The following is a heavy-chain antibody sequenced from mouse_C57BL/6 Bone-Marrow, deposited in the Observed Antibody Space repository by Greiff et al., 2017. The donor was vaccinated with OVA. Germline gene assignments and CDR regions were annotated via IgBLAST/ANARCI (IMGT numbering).Heavy chain of an antibody. CDR3: ASRGIYYYGSRGMDY. V-gene: IGHV1-64*01. Sequence: QVQLQQPGAELVKPGASVKLSCKASGYTFTSYWMHWVKQRPGQGLEWIGEIYPRSGNTYYNEKFKGKATLTADKSSSTAYMELRSLTSEDSAVYFCASRGIYYYGSRGMDYWGQGTSVTVSS. CDR1: GYTFTSYW. D-gene: IGHD1-1*01. CDR2: IYPRSGNT. J-gene: IGHJ4*01.